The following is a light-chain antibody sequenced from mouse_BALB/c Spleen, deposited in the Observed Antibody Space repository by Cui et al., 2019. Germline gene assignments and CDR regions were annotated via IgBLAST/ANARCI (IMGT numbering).Light chain of an antibody. V-gene: IGKV12-41*01. CDR2: NAK. CDR1: GNSHNY. Sequence: DIQMTQSPVSLSASVGAAVSITCRTSGNSHNYLAWYQQKQGKSPQLLVYNAKTLADGVPSRFSGSGSGTQYSLKINSLQPEDFGSYYCQHFWSTPFTFGSGTKLEIK. J-gene: IGKJ4*01. CDR3: QHFWSTPFT.